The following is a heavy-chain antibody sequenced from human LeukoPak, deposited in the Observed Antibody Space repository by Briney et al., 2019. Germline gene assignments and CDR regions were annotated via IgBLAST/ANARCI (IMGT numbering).Heavy chain of an antibody. CDR1: GYTFTSYD. J-gene: IGHJ1*01. Sequence: ASVKVSCKASGYTFTSYDINWVRQATGQGLEWMGWMNPNSGNTGYAQKFQGWVTMTRDTSISTAYMELSRLRSDDTAVYYCARDTGQQLDEYFQHWGQGTLVTVSS. CDR3: ARDTGQQLDEYFQH. D-gene: IGHD6-13*01. CDR2: MNPNSGNT. V-gene: IGHV1-8*01.